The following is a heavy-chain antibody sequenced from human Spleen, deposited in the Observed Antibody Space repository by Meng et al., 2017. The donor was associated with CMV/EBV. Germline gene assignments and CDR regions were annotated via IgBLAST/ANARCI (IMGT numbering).Heavy chain of an antibody. V-gene: IGHV3-20*03. CDR1: GFIFDDYG. CDR2: INWNGGST. Sequence: SGFIFDDYGMSWVRQAPGKVLEWVSGINWNGGSTNYADSLKGRFTISRDSAKNSLYLQMNSLRPEDTALYYCARGPLSSSWYWHFDLWGRGTLVTVSS. J-gene: IGHJ2*01. CDR3: ARGPLSSSWYWHFDL. D-gene: IGHD6-13*01.